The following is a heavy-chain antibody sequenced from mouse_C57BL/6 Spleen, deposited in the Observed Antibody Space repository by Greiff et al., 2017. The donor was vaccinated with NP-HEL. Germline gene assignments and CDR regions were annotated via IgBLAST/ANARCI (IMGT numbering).Heavy chain of an antibody. J-gene: IGHJ3*01. D-gene: IGHD2-5*01. CDR2: IWGVGST. CDR1: GFSLTSYG. V-gene: IGHV2-6*01. Sequence: VKLMESGPGLVAPSQSLSITCTVSGFSLTSYGVSWVRQPPGKGLEWLGVIWGVGSTNYNSALKSRLSISKDNSKSQVFLKMNSLQTDDTAMYYCASLSYYSNRKGFAYWGQGTLVTVSA. CDR3: ASLSYYSNRKGFAY.